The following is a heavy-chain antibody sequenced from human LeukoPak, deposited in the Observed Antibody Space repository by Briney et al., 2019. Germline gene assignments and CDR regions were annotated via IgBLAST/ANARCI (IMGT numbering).Heavy chain of an antibody. CDR3: ARGRVRVVPGTGYFDS. CDR1: GGSLAGYN. D-gene: IGHD2-2*01. CDR2: VNHGGST. J-gene: IGHJ4*02. V-gene: IGHV4-34*01. Sequence: SETLSLTCAVHGGSLAGYNWNWIRQPPGKELEWIGNVNHGGSTNYNPSLESRVTVSIDTWNSQFSLELNSVTAADTAVYYCARGRVRVVPGTGYFDSWSQGSLVIVSS.